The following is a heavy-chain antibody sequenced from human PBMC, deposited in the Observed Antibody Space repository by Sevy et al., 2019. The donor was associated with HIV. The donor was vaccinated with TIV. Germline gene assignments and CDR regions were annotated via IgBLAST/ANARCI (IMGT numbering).Heavy chain of an antibody. V-gene: IGHV3-30*03. CDR3: ARDSNSGYYYYYAMDV. CDR1: GFTFNSYG. D-gene: IGHD1-26*01. J-gene: IGHJ6*02. Sequence: GGSLRLSCAASGFTFNSYGMHWVRQAPGKGLEWVAVISYDGNNEYYADSVKGRFTISRDNSKNALYLQMNSLRAEDTAVYYCARDSNSGYYYYYAMDVWGQGTTVTVSS. CDR2: ISYDGNNE.